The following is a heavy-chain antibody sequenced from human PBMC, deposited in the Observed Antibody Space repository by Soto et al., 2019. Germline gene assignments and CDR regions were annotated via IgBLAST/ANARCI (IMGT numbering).Heavy chain of an antibody. CDR2: IWNDGSNE. Sequence: GGSLRLSCEASGFNFSSYGIHWVRQAPGKGLEWVAIIWNDGSNEYYADSVKGRFTISRDNSKNTVYLQVSKQRAEDTAVYFCARDQTDSGGYSDSWGQGTLVTVSS. J-gene: IGHJ4*02. CDR1: GFNFSSYG. D-gene: IGHD3-22*01. CDR3: ARDQTDSGGYSDS. V-gene: IGHV3-33*01.